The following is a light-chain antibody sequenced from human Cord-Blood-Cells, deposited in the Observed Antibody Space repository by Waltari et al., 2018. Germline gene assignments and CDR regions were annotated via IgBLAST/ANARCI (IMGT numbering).Light chain of an antibody. J-gene: IGKJ4*01. CDR1: QSISSH. Sequence: DRVTITCRASQSISSHLNWYQQKPGKAPKLLIYAASSLDSGIPARFSGSGSGTDFTLTISSLQPEDFATYYCQQYYSTPLTFGEGTKVEIK. CDR3: QQYYSTPLT. V-gene: IGKV1-39*01. CDR2: AAS.